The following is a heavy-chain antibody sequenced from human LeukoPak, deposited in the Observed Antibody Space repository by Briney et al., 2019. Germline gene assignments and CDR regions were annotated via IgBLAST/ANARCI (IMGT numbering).Heavy chain of an antibody. J-gene: IGHJ3*02. D-gene: IGHD6-19*01. CDR3: AKEAADSSGWYYRDAFDI. CDR2: ISYDGSNK. Sequence: GGSLRLSCAASGFTFSSYGMHWVRQAPGKGLEWVAVISYDGSNKYYADSVKGRFTISRDNSKNTLYLQMSSLRAEDTAVYYCAKEAADSSGWYYRDAFDIWGQGTMVTVSS. V-gene: IGHV3-30*18. CDR1: GFTFSSYG.